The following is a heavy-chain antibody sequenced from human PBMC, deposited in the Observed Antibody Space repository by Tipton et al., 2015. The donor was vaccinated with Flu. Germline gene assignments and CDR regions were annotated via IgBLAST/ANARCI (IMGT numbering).Heavy chain of an antibody. V-gene: IGHV1-2*02. CDR1: GYTFTGSDYY. D-gene: IGHD3-3*02. J-gene: IGHJ4*02. CDR3: ARAHFWKSYSFDL. Sequence: QVQLVQSGAEVKKPGASVKVSCKASGYTFTGSDYYMHWVRQAPGQGLEWMGWINPNTGDTNYAQKFRGRVTMTRDTSISTTYMDLSSLTSDDTAIYYCARAHFWKSYSFDLWGQGTLLTVSS. CDR2: INPNTGDT.